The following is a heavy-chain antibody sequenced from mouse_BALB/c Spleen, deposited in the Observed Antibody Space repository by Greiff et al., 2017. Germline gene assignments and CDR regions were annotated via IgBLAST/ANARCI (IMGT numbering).Heavy chain of an antibody. J-gene: IGHJ4*01. CDR1: GYSITSGYY. Sequence: EVQLQQSGPGLVKPSQSLSLTCSVTGYSITSGYYWNWIRQFPGNKLEWMGYISYDGSNNYNPSLKNRISITRDTSKNQFFLKLNSVTTEDTATYYCARGGVVAGYYAMDYWGQGTSVTVSS. V-gene: IGHV3-6*02. D-gene: IGHD1-1*01. CDR2: ISYDGSN. CDR3: ARGGVVAGYYAMDY.